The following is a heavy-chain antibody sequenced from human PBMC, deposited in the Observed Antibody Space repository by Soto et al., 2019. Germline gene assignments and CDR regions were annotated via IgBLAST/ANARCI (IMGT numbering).Heavy chain of an antibody. J-gene: IGHJ3*01. Sequence: PGGSLRLSCEASRFIFSDYAMTWVRQAPGKGLEWVSSIGGPGTDTYYADYVQGRFTISRDNSRDKLFLQMNSLTDANTAIYYCVKDAISRNSVWDPFDVWGQGTMVTV. D-gene: IGHD4-4*01. CDR2: IGGPGTDT. CDR1: RFIFSDYA. CDR3: VKDAISRNSVWDPFDV. V-gene: IGHV3-23*01.